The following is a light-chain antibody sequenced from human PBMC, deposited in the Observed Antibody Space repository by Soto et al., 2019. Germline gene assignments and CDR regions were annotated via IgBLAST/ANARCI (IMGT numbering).Light chain of an antibody. J-gene: IGKJ5*01. V-gene: IGKV3-15*01. CDR2: GAS. CDR1: QPLNNN. CDR3: QQYDKWPHSIT. Sequence: EIVMTQSPATLSVSPGDRATLSCRAGQPLNNNVAWYQHKPAQAPRLLIYGASTRATGISARFTGSGSGTECSITISSLPPEDFAVYYCQQYDKWPHSITFGQGTQLEIK.